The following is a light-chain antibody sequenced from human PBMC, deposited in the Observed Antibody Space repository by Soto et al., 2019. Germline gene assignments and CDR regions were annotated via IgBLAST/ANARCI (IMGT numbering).Light chain of an antibody. J-gene: IGLJ3*02. Sequence: QSALTQPPSASGSPGQSVTISCTGTSSDVGGYNYVSWYQQHPGKAPKLMISEVSKRPSGVPDRFSGSKSGNTASLTVSGLQAEDEADYYCSSYTSSSTWLFGGGTKLTVL. CDR2: EVS. CDR3: SSYTSSSTWL. CDR1: SSDVGGYNY. V-gene: IGLV2-8*01.